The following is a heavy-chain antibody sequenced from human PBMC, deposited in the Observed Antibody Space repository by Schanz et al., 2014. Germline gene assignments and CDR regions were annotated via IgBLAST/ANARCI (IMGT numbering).Heavy chain of an antibody. CDR2: ISASGGDT. CDR1: EFTFSTDA. Sequence: DVHLLASGGGLVQPGGSLRLSCAASEFTFSTDAMSWVRQAPGKGLEWLSVISASGGDTYYADSVKGRFTISRDNSKNTLYLQMNSLRADDTAMYYCARGGPAYYFDDWGQGTLVTVSS. J-gene: IGHJ4*02. CDR3: ARGGPAYYFDD. V-gene: IGHV3-23*01.